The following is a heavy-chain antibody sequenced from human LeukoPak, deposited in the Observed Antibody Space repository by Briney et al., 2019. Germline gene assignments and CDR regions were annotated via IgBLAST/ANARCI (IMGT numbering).Heavy chain of an antibody. CDR1: GGSFSGYY. V-gene: IGHV4-34*01. Sequence: SETLSLTCAVYGGSFSGYYWSWIRQPPGKGLEWIGEINHSGSTNYNPSLKSRVTISVDTSKNQFSLKLSSVTAADTAVYYCAREVVVVVAEDYWGQGTLVTVSS. D-gene: IGHD2-15*01. CDR2: INHSGST. CDR3: AREVVVVVAEDY. J-gene: IGHJ4*02.